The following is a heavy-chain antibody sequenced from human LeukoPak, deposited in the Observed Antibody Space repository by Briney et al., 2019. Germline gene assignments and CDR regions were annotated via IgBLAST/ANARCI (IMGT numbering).Heavy chain of an antibody. CDR1: GFTFSSYA. Sequence: GGSLRLSCEASGFTFSSYAMHWVRQAPGKGLEWVAVISYDGSNKYYADSVKGRFTISRDNSKNTLYLQMNSLRAEDTAVYYCARERGMDVWGQGTTVAVSS. CDR2: ISYDGSNK. CDR3: ARERGMDV. J-gene: IGHJ6*02. V-gene: IGHV3-30*04.